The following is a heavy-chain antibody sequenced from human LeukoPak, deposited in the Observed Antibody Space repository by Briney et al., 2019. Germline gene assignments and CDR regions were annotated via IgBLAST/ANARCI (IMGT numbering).Heavy chain of an antibody. CDR2: IYYSGST. D-gene: IGHD3-22*01. V-gene: IGHV4-59*01. CDR3: ARGDYYDSSGYYSYWYFDL. Sequence: SETLSLTCTVSGGSISSYYWSWIRQPPGKGLEWIGYIYYSGSTNYNPSLKSRVTISVDTSKNQFSLKLSSVTAADTAVYYCARGDYYDSSGYYSYWYFDLWGRGTLVTVSS. J-gene: IGHJ2*01. CDR1: GGSISSYY.